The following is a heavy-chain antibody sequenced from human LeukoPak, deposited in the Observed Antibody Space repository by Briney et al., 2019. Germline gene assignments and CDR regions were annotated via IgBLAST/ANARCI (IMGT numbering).Heavy chain of an antibody. Sequence: GGSLRLSCAASGFTFSSYEMNWVRQAPGKGLEWVSYISSSGSTIYYADSVKGRFTISRDNAKNSLYLQMNSLRAEDTAVYYCAKDPYDSSGYYYAVWGQGTLVTVSS. V-gene: IGHV3-48*03. CDR1: GFTFSSYE. CDR2: ISSSGSTI. D-gene: IGHD3-22*01. CDR3: AKDPYDSSGYYYAV. J-gene: IGHJ4*02.